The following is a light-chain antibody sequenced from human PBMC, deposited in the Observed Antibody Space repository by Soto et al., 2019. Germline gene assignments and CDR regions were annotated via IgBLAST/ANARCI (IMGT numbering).Light chain of an antibody. V-gene: IGKV3-20*01. J-gene: IGKJ1*01. CDR2: GAS. Sequence: EIVLTQSPGTLSLCPGERATLSCRASPSVSSSYLAWYQQKPGQARRLLIYGASIRATGIPDRFSGSGSGTDFTLTISRLETEDFAVYYCQQYGSSPRTFGQGTKVEIK. CDR1: PSVSSSY. CDR3: QQYGSSPRT.